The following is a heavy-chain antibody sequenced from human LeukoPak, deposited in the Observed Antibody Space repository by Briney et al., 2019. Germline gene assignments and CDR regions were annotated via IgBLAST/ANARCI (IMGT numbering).Heavy chain of an antibody. J-gene: IGHJ4*02. V-gene: IGHV4-34*01. D-gene: IGHD5-18*01. CDR3: ARVGIQLWLWYFDY. CDR2: INHSGST. CDR1: GGSFSGYY. Sequence: PSETLSLTCAVYGGSFSGYYWSWIRQPPGKGLEWIGEINHSGSTNYNPSLKSRVTISVDTSKNQFSLKLSSVTAADTAVYHCARVGIQLWLWYFDYWGQGTLVTVSS.